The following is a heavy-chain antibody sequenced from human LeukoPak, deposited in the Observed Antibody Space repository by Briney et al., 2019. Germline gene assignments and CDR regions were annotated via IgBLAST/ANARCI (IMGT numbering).Heavy chain of an antibody. Sequence: SETLSLTCTVSGGSISSYYWSWIRQPPGKGLEWIGYIYYSGSTNYNPSLKSRVTISVDTSKNQFSQKLSSVTAADTAVYYCARDRLGGYNWFDPWGQGTLVTVSS. CDR1: GGSISSYY. V-gene: IGHV4-59*01. J-gene: IGHJ5*02. D-gene: IGHD3-16*01. CDR2: IYYSGST. CDR3: ARDRLGGYNWFDP.